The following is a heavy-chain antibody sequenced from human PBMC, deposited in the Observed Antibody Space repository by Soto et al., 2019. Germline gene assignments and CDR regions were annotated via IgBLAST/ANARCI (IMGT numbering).Heavy chain of an antibody. J-gene: IGHJ6*02. CDR2: TYYRSKWYN. Sequence: PSQTLSLTCVISGDSVSSNSTAWNWIRQSPSRGLEWLGRTYYRSKWYNDYAVSVKSRITINPDTSKNQFSLQLNSVTPEDTAVYYCASGGAPGSRYYYYGMDVWGQGTTVTVSS. CDR1: GDSVSSNSTA. CDR3: ASGGAPGSRYYYYGMDV. V-gene: IGHV6-1*01. D-gene: IGHD3-10*01.